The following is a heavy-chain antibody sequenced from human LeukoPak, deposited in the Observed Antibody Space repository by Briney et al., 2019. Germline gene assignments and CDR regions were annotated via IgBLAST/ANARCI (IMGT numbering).Heavy chain of an antibody. V-gene: IGHV1-18*01. CDR2: INPYNGNT. D-gene: IGHD2-15*01. Sequence: ASVKVSCKASGYTFISYGISWVRQAPGQGLEWMGWINPYNGNTNYAQKLQDRVTMTTDTSTSTAYMELRSLRSDDTAVYYCVTTAGIPGRVVRDTRGNDYWGQGTLVTVSS. CDR3: VTTAGIPGRVVRDTRGNDY. J-gene: IGHJ4*02. CDR1: GYTFISYG.